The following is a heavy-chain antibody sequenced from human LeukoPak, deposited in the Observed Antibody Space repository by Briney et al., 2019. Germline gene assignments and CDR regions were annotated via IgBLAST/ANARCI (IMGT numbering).Heavy chain of an antibody. CDR2: IYPGDSDT. D-gene: IGHD2-15*01. CDR1: GYSFTSYW. V-gene: IGHV5-51*01. CDR3: ARDHCSGGSCYSLVYYFDY. Sequence: GESLKISCKGSGYSFTSYWIGWVRQMPGKGLEWMGIIYPGDSDTRYSPSFQGQVTISADKSISTAYLQWSSLKASDTAMYYCARDHCSGGSCYSLVYYFDYWGQGTLVTVSS. J-gene: IGHJ4*02.